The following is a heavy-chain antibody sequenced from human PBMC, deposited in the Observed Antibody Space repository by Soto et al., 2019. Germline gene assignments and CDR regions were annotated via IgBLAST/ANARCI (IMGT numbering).Heavy chain of an antibody. V-gene: IGHV5-51*01. D-gene: IGHD6-6*01. CDR1: GYSFASYW. CDR2: IHPGDSDT. CDR3: ARLLAEYSASVGP. J-gene: IGHJ5*02. Sequence: PGEALKISCKGSGYSFASYWIGWVRQMPGKGLEWMGIIHPGDSDTRYSPSFRGHVTISADKSTSRAYLQWSSLEASDSAIYYCARLLAEYSASVGPWGQGTLVTVSS.